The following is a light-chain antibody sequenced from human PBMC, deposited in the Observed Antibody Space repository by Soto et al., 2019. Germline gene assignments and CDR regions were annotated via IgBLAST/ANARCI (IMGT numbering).Light chain of an antibody. V-gene: IGKV3-15*01. J-gene: IGKJ4*01. CDR3: QQYNNWHRAT. CDR1: QSISSN. Sequence: EILMTQSPATLSVSPGERATLSCRASQSISSNLAWYQQKPGQAPRLLILRTSSRATGFPASFSGSGSGTEFNLTISSLQSEDFGVYYCQQYNNWHRATFGGGTKVDIK. CDR2: RTS.